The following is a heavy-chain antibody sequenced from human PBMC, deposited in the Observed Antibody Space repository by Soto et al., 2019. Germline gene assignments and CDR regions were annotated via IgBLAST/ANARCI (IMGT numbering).Heavy chain of an antibody. CDR3: ARSVAVAGLDY. D-gene: IGHD6-19*01. CDR2: ISYDGNKK. CDR1: GFTLSSYS. J-gene: IGHJ4*02. Sequence: QVQLVESGGGVVQPGRSLRLSCAASGFTLSSYSMHWVRQAPGKGLEWVGVISYDGNKKYYRDYVKGRFSISRDTSNNTVHLQMNSLRPEDTAVYYCARSVAVAGLDYWGQGTLVTVSS. V-gene: IGHV3-30-3*01.